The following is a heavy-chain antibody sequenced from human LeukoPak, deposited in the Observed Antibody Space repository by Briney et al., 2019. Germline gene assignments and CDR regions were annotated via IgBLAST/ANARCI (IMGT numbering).Heavy chain of an antibody. CDR3: AKRSADSSGYSFDY. CDR2: IYSGGST. CDR1: GFTVSSNY. J-gene: IGHJ4*02. V-gene: IGHV3-66*02. Sequence: GGSLRLSCAASGFTVSSNYMSWVRQAPGKGLEWVSVIYSGGSTYYADSVKGRFTISRDNSKNTLYVQMNSLRVEDTAVYYCAKRSADSSGYSFDYWGQGILVTVSS. D-gene: IGHD3-22*01.